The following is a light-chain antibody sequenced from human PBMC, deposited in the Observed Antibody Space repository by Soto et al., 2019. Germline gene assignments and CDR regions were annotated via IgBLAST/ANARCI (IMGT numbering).Light chain of an antibody. V-gene: IGKV1D-16*01. CDR3: QHYNSYSEA. CDR1: QDVGKW. J-gene: IGKJ1*01. CDR2: GAS. Sequence: DIQMTQSPPSVSASVGDRVTITCRASQDVGKWLAWYQQKPGKAPTLLIHGASSLQSGVPPRYSGSGYGTELTLTISSLKPDDFETYYCQHYNSYSEAFGHGTKVDIK.